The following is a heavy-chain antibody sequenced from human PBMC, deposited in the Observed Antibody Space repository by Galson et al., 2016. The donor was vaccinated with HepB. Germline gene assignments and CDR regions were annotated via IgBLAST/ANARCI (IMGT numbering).Heavy chain of an antibody. V-gene: IGHV1-18*01. CDR2: TSAYNGNT. CDR1: GYIFSNYG. CDR3: ARDARDAQSGSSSETYYPSDPFDL. D-gene: IGHD3-10*01. J-gene: IGHJ3*01. Sequence: SVKVSCKASGYIFSNYGINWVRQAPGQGLEWMGWTSAYNGNTNYAEKFQDRVTLTTDTSMSIAYMEMRSLRSGDTAVYYCARDARDAQSGSSSETYYPSDPFDLWGKGTLITVSS.